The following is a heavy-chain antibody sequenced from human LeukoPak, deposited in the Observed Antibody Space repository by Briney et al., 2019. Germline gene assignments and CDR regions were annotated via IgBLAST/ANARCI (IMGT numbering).Heavy chain of an antibody. Sequence: ASVKVSCKASGYTFTGYYMHWVRQAPGQGLEWMGWINPNSGGTKYAQKFQGRVTMTRDTSISTAYMELSRLRSDDTAVYYCAFSSYSSNSLDYWGQGTLVTVPS. J-gene: IGHJ4*02. CDR2: INPNSGGT. V-gene: IGHV1-2*02. D-gene: IGHD2-2*01. CDR1: GYTFTGYY. CDR3: AFSSYSSNSLDY.